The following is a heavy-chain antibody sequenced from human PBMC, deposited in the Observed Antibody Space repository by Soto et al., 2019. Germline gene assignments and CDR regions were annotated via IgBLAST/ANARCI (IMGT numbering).Heavy chain of an antibody. J-gene: IGHJ6*03. V-gene: IGHV1-46*03. CDR2: INPSGGST. CDR3: ARAGDFWSGYYSGSRYYYMDV. CDR1: GYTFTSYY. Sequence: GASXKVSCKASGYTFTSYYMHWVRQAPGQGLEWMGIINPSGGSTSYAQKFQGRVTMTRDTSTSTVYMELSSLRSEDTAVYYCARAGDFWSGYYSGSRYYYMDVWGKGTTVTVSS. D-gene: IGHD3-3*01.